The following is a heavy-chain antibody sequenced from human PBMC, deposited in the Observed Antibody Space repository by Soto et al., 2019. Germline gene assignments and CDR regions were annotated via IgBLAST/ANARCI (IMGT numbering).Heavy chain of an antibody. CDR1: GGSVSSGRYY. J-gene: IGHJ6*02. Sequence: SETMSLTCTVSGGSVSSGRYYWSWIRQPPGKGLEWIGEIYYSGSTNYNPSLKSRVTISVDTSKNQFSLKLSSVTAADTAVYYCRADYRSSADYFYYNMDVWGQGTTVTVSS. CDR2: IYYSGST. V-gene: IGHV4-61*01. CDR3: RADYRSSADYFYYNMDV. D-gene: IGHD6-6*01.